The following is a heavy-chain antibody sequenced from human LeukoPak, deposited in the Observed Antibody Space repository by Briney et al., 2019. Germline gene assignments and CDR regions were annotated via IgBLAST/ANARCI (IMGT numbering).Heavy chain of an antibody. CDR1: GFTFSSYS. J-gene: IGHJ3*02. CDR2: ISSSSSYI. CDR3: AKCSVTCYANAFYI. Sequence: PGGSLRLSCAASGFTFSSYSMNWVRQAPGKGLEWVSSISSSSSYIYYADSVKGRFTISRDNAKNSLYLQMNSLRAEDTAVYYCAKCSVTCYANAFYIWGQGTMVTVSS. V-gene: IGHV3-21*04. D-gene: IGHD2-2*01.